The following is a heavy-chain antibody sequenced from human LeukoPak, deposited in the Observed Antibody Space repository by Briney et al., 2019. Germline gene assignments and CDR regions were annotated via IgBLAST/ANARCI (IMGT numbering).Heavy chain of an antibody. V-gene: IGHV7-4-1*02. CDR1: GYTFTSYA. D-gene: IGHD6-19*01. CDR2: INTNTGNP. CDR3: AREASFYTSGCPGC. J-gene: IGHJ4*02. Sequence: ASVKVSCKASGYTFTSYAMNWVRQAPGQGLEWMGWINTNTGNPTYAQGFTGRFVFSLDTSVSTAYLQISSLKAEDTAVYYCAREASFYTSGCPGCWGQGTLVTVSS.